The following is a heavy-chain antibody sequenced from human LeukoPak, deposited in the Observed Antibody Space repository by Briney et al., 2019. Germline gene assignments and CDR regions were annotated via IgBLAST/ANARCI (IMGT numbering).Heavy chain of an antibody. Sequence: SETLSLTCSVSGGSMRSYYWGWIRQPPGKGLEWIGYIHYSGSTNYSPSLKSRVTISVDTSKNHFSLELTSVTAADTAVYYCARGRITIFGVEYHGENWFDPWGQGTLVTVSS. V-gene: IGHV4-59*01. D-gene: IGHD3-3*01. CDR1: GGSMRSYY. CDR2: IHYSGST. J-gene: IGHJ5*02. CDR3: ARGRITIFGVEYHGENWFDP.